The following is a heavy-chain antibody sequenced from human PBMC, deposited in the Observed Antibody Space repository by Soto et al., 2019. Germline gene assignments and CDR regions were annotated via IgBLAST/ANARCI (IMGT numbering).Heavy chain of an antibody. CDR1: GGTFSSYA. D-gene: IGHD4-17*01. CDR3: AQGETVTQRHQYYYYGMDV. V-gene: IGHV1-69*13. J-gene: IGHJ6*02. CDR2: IIPIFGTA. Sequence: ASVKVSCKASGGTFSSYAISWVRQAPGQGLEWMGGIIPIFGTANYAQKFQGRVTITADESTSTAYMELSSLRSEDTAVYYCAQGETVTQRHQYYYYGMDVWGQGTTVTVSS.